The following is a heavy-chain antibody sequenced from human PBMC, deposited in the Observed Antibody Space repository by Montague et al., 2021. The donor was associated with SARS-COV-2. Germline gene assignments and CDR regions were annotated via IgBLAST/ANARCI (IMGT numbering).Heavy chain of an antibody. CDR2: IYYSGST. V-gene: IGHV4-59*02. D-gene: IGHD3-3*01. Sequence: SETLSLTCTVPGGSVSSYYWSWIRQSPGKGLQWLGYIYYSGSTDYNPSLKSRVTMSVDTSKNQLSLRPNSVTTADTAVYFCARAGGFYDYWSGYSSSAGFFNPWGQGILVTVSS. CDR1: GGSVSSYY. CDR3: ARAGGFYDYWSGYSSSAGFFNP. J-gene: IGHJ5*02.